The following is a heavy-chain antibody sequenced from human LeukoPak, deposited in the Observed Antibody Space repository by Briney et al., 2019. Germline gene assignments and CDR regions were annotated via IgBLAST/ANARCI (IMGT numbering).Heavy chain of an antibody. J-gene: IGHJ4*02. D-gene: IGHD6-13*01. CDR2: ISYDGSNK. CDR1: GFTFSSYG. Sequence: GGSLRLSCAASGFTFSSYGMHWVRQAPGKGLEWVVVISYDGSNKYYADSVKGRFTISRDNSKNTLYLQMNSLRAEDTAVYYCAKDRSSSWTLDYWGQGTLVTVSS. CDR3: AKDRSSSWTLDY. V-gene: IGHV3-30*18.